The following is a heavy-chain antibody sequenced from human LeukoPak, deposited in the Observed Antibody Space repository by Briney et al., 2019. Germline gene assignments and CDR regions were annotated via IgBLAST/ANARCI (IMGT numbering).Heavy chain of an antibody. Sequence: KPSQTLSLTCTVSGGSISSGDYYWSWIRQHPGKGLEWIGYIYYSGDTYYNPSLKSRVTIPVDTYKNQFSLKLSSVTAADTAVYYCARAPRDTNSWYYFDYWGQGTLVSVSS. CDR1: GGSISSGDYY. CDR2: IYYSGDT. J-gene: IGHJ4*02. D-gene: IGHD5-18*01. CDR3: ARAPRDTNSWYYFDY. V-gene: IGHV4-31*02.